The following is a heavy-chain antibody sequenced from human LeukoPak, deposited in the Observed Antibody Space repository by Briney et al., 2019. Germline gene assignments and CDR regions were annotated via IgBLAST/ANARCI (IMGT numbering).Heavy chain of an antibody. D-gene: IGHD2-2*01. CDR2: IIPIFGIA. CDR3: ARSGCSSTSCYPYNNWFDP. Sequence: ASVKVSCKASGGTFSSYAISWVRQAPGQGLGWMGRIIPIFGIANYAQKFQGRVTITADKSTSTAYMELSSLRSEDTAVYYCARSGCSSTSCYPYNNWFDPWGQGTLVTVSS. V-gene: IGHV1-69*04. J-gene: IGHJ5*02. CDR1: GGTFSSYA.